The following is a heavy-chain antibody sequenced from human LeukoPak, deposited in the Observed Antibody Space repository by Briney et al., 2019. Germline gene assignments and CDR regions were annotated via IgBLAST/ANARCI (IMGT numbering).Heavy chain of an antibody. V-gene: IGHV4-34*01. CDR3: ARDPTTVVTTPYYFDF. Sequence: SETLSLTCPVHGGSFSDYHWNWIRQSPGKGLEWIGEINDRGHTNYNPSLESRITISVDTSNKQFSLNLSSVTAADTAVYYCARDPTTVVTTPYYFDFWGQGTLVTVSS. D-gene: IGHD4-23*01. CDR2: INDRGHT. CDR1: GGSFSDYH. J-gene: IGHJ4*02.